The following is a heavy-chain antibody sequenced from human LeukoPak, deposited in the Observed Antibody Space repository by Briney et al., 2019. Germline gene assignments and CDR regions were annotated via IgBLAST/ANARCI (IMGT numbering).Heavy chain of an antibody. CDR1: GFTFSSYG. Sequence: PGGSLRLSCAASGFTFSSYGMHWVRQAPGKGLEGVAVTWYDGSNKYYADSVKGRFTISRDNSKNALYLQMNSLRAEDTAVYYCARAPLRVDYFDYWGQGTLVTVS. CDR2: TWYDGSNK. V-gene: IGHV3-33*01. CDR3: ARAPLRVDYFDY. J-gene: IGHJ4*02. D-gene: IGHD3-3*01.